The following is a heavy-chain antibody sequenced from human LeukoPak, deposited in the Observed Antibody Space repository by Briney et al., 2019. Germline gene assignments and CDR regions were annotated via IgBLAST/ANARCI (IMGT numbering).Heavy chain of an antibody. CDR2: IYYSGST. D-gene: IGHD3-3*01. CDR1: GASISSYY. Sequence: SETLSLTCTVSGASISSYYWSWIRQPPGKGLEWVGYIYYSGSTNYNPSLKSRLTISVDLSENHISLKLTSVTAADTAVYYCAREGGFFRPLDYSGQGTLVTVSS. V-gene: IGHV4-59*12. J-gene: IGHJ4*02. CDR3: AREGGFFRPLDY.